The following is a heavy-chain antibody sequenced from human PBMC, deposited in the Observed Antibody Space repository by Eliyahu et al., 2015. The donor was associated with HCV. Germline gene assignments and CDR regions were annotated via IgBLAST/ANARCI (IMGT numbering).Heavy chain of an antibody. CDR3: ASGGGGIAVTGTGGWFDP. J-gene: IGHJ5*02. V-gene: IGHV4-59*01. Sequence: QVQLQESGPGLVKPSETLSLTCTVSGGXITTYXWSWIRQPPGKGLEWIGYIHYSGSTNXNPXLKSRVTISIDTSKNQFSLNLTSVTAADTAMYYCASGGGGIAVTGTGGWFDPWGQGTLVTVSS. CDR2: IHYSGST. CDR1: GGXITTYX. D-gene: IGHD6-19*01.